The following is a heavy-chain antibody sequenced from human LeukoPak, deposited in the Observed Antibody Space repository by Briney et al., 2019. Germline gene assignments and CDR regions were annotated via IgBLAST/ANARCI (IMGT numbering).Heavy chain of an antibody. CDR2: IYYSGST. J-gene: IGHJ4*02. CDR1: GGSISSHY. D-gene: IGHD3-22*01. V-gene: IGHV4-59*11. Sequence: SETLSLTCSVSGGSISSHYRSWIRQPPGKGLEWIGYIYYSGSTNYNPSLKSRVSISVDTSKNQFSLKLRSVTAADTAVYYCARADYDSSVGYWGQGTLVTVSS. CDR3: ARADYDSSVGY.